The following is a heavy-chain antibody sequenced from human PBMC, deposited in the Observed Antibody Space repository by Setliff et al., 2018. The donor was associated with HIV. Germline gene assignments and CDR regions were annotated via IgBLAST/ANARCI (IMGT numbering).Heavy chain of an antibody. D-gene: IGHD1-26*01. CDR3: ARESSVGKCFDP. V-gene: IGHV1-2*06. J-gene: IGHJ5*02. Sequence: ASVKVSCKASGYTFTDYFMHWVRQAPGQGLEWIGRINPKTGCTKYSQEFLGRVTMTPDTSINTAYMQLSRLRSDDTAVYSCARESSVGKCFDPWGQGTLVTVSS. CDR1: GYTFTDYF. CDR2: INPKTGCT.